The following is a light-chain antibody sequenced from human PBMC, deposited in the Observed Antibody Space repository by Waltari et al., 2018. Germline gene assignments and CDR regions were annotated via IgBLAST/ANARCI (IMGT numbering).Light chain of an antibody. CDR1: QTIYNKY. V-gene: IGKV3-20*01. Sequence: EIVLTQSPGTPSLSPGERATLSCRASQTIYNKYLAWYQQKSGQAPRLLIYGASSRATGIPDRFSGSGSGTDFTLTISRLEPEDFAVYFCQQFGTSPPTGFGPGTRLDVK. CDR3: QQFGTSPPTG. CDR2: GAS. J-gene: IGKJ3*01.